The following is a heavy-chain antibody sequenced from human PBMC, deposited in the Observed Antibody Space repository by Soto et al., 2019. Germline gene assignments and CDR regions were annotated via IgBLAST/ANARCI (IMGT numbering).Heavy chain of an antibody. CDR1: GGSVSSSNW. J-gene: IGHJ3*02. D-gene: IGHD2-21*02. CDR3: ARVPGVVVSADDAFDI. Sequence: QVQLQESGPGLVKPSGTLSLTCAVSGGSVSSSNWWSWVRQSPGKGLEWMGKIYHSGSAHYNPSLKSRATISLDKSKNQFSLRLTSVTAADPAVYYCARVPGVVVSADDAFDIWGPGTRVIVSS. V-gene: IGHV4-4*02. CDR2: IYHSGSA.